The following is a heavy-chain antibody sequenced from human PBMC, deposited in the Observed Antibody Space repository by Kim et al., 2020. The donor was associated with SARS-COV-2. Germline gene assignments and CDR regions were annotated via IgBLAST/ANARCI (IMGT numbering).Heavy chain of an antibody. Sequence: GGSLRLSCVASGFTFSSNAMHWVRQAPGMGLEYVSAISSNGGSTYYATSVKGRFIISRDNSENTLYLQMGSLRAEDMAVYFCARVTSPGGTYSHWGQGTLVTVSS. V-gene: IGHV3-64*01. CDR2: ISSNGGST. CDR1: GFTFSSNA. J-gene: IGHJ4*02. CDR3: ARVTSPGGTYSH. D-gene: IGHD1-26*01.